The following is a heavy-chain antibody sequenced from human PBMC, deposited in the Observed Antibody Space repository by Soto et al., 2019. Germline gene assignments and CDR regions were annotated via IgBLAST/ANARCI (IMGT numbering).Heavy chain of an antibody. CDR1: GFILSNYN. D-gene: IGHD2-21*01. CDR3: ARGVVSFYGMDV. J-gene: IGHJ6*02. CDR2: ISSSGSTI. Sequence: LRLSCAASGFILSNYNMNWVRQAPGKGLEWVSYISSSGSTIYYADSVKGRFTTSRDKAKNSLYLQMSSLRDEDTAVYYCARGVVSFYGMDVWGQGTTVTVSS. V-gene: IGHV3-48*02.